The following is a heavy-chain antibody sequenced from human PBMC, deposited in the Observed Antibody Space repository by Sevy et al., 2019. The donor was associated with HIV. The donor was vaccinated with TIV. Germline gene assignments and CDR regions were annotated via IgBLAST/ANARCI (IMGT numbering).Heavy chain of an antibody. Sequence: SETLSLTCAISGDRVSSNSAAWNWIRQYPSRGLEWQERTYYRSKGYNDYAVSVKSRITINPDTSKNQFSLQLNSVTPEDTAVYYSARDLGSSLNWFDPWGQGTLVTVSS. CDR3: ARDLGSSLNWFDP. CDR1: GDRVSSNSAA. J-gene: IGHJ5*02. CDR2: TYYRSKGYN. D-gene: IGHD6-13*01. V-gene: IGHV6-1*01.